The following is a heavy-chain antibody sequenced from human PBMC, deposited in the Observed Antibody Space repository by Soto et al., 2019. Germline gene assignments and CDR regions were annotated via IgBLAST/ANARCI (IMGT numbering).Heavy chain of an antibody. CDR2: ITNSGAMT. J-gene: IGHJ4*02. CDR1: GFTFSTYA. D-gene: IGHD6-13*01. V-gene: IGHV3-23*01. Sequence: GGSLRLSCAASGFTFSTYAMSWVRQAPGKGLEWVSAITNSGAMTYYADSVKGRVTISRDNSKNTLYLQMSSLRAEDTAVYYCAKKLLTAGAFDNWGQGTLVTVSS. CDR3: AKKLLTAGAFDN.